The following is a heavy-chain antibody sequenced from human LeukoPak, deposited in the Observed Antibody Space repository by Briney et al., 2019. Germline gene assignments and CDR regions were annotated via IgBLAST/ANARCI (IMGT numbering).Heavy chain of an antibody. J-gene: IGHJ4*02. CDR2: LYSGGTT. CDR3: ARDIGSGNYFDY. CDR1: GFSVSSNY. Sequence: GGSLRLSCAVSGFSVSSNYMTWVRQAPGKGLEWVSVLYSGGTTYYADSVKGRITISRDDSKNTLLLQMNSLRVEDTAVYYCARDIGSGNYFDYWGQGTLVTVSS. V-gene: IGHV3-53*01. D-gene: IGHD1-26*01.